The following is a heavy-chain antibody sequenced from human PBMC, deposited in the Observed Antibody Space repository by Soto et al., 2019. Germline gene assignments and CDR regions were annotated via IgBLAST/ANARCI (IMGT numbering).Heavy chain of an antibody. CDR1: GYSIKTFY. Sequence: SETLSLTCSVSGYSIKTFYWSWIRQAPGKGLKWICYVYSTGSTNTNPSLRSRVTISIDMSKNQFCLRLYSVTSPDSPVYDWARGHYVTRLGWFDPWGQGTQVTVSS. CDR3: ARGHYVTRLGWFDP. D-gene: IGHD3-16*01. J-gene: IGHJ5*02. V-gene: IGHV4-59*12. CDR2: VYSTGST.